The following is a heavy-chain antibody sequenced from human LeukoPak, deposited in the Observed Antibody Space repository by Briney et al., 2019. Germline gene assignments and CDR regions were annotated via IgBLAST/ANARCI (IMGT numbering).Heavy chain of an antibody. CDR3: ARVRTSTNLNWFDP. J-gene: IGHJ5*02. Sequence: PSETLSLTCAVSGGSISTTNWWNWVRQPPGKGLEWIGEIYHTGSTNYNPSLKSRVTISVDKSKNQFSLKLSPVTAADTAVYYCARVRTSTNLNWFDPWGQGTLVTVSS. CDR2: IYHTGST. CDR1: GGSISTTNW. D-gene: IGHD2-2*01. V-gene: IGHV4-4*02.